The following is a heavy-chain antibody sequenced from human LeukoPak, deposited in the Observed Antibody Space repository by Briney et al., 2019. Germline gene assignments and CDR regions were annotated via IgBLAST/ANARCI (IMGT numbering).Heavy chain of an antibody. D-gene: IGHD4/OR15-4a*01. Sequence: SETLSLSCGVSGYSISSGYYWGGIRQPPGEGLEWIGNIYHSGSTYYNPSLKSRVTISVDTSKNQFSLKLSSVTAADTAVYYCARLLPSNYLNWFDPWGQGTLVTVSS. V-gene: IGHV4-38-2*01. CDR1: GYSISSGYY. CDR2: IYHSGST. J-gene: IGHJ5*02. CDR3: ARLLPSNYLNWFDP.